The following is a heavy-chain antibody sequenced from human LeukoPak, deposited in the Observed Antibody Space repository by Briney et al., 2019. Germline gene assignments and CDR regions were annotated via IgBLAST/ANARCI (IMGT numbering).Heavy chain of an antibody. J-gene: IGHJ6*03. CDR1: GFTFSNYG. CDR3: TREGYSSSWYVLGYYYYYMDV. D-gene: IGHD6-13*01. Sequence: GGSLRLSCAASGFTFSNYGMSWVRQAPGKGLEWVSGISGSGGATYYADSVKGRFAISRDNSKNTLFLRMNSLKTEDTAVYYCTREGYSSSWYVLGYYYYYMDVWGKGTTVTVSS. CDR2: ISGSGGAT. V-gene: IGHV3-23*01.